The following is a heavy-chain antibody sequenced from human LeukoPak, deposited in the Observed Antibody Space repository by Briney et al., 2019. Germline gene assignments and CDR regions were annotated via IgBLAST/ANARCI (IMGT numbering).Heavy chain of an antibody. CDR1: GFTFSSYA. CDR3: ARGLGVVVVAATSYYFDY. Sequence: GRSLRLSCAASGFTFSSYAMHWVRQAPGKGLEWVAVISYDGSNKYYADSVKGRFTISRDNSKNTLYLQMNSLRAEDTAVYYCARGLGVVVVAATSYYFDYWGQGTLVTVSS. CDR2: ISYDGSNK. V-gene: IGHV3-30-3*01. J-gene: IGHJ4*02. D-gene: IGHD2-15*01.